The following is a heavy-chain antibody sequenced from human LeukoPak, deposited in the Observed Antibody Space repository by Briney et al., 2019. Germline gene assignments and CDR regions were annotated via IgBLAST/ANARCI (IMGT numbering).Heavy chain of an antibody. J-gene: IGHJ4*02. CDR2: INSDGSST. V-gene: IGHV3-74*01. Sequence: GGSLRLSCAASGFSFSIYAMNWVRQAPGKGLVGVSRINSDGSSTSYADSVKGRFTISRDNAKNTLYLQMNSLRAEDTAVYYCARDHYYDSSGYDVDYWGQGTLVTVSS. CDR1: GFSFSIYA. D-gene: IGHD3-22*01. CDR3: ARDHYYDSSGYDVDY.